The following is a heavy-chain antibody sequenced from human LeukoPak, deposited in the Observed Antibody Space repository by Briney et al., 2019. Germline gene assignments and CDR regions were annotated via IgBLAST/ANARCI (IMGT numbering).Heavy chain of an antibody. CDR1: GGSISSSNYY. D-gene: IGHD6-6*01. CDR3: ARGLSRPTSRPYSSSSVYYFDY. CDR2: IYYNGNT. V-gene: IGHV4-39*01. J-gene: IGHJ4*02. Sequence: PSETLSLTCTVSGGSISSSNYYWGWIRQPPGKGLEWIGSIYYNGNTYYKPSLESRVTISVDTSKNQFSLKLSSVTAADTAVYYCARGLSRPTSRPYSSSSVYYFDYWGQGTLVTVSS.